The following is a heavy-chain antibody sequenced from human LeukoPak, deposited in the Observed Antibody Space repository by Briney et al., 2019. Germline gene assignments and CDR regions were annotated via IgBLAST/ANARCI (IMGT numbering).Heavy chain of an antibody. CDR2: INTNTGNP. CDR3: ARDGIYGSGSYSPPTFDY. CDR1: GYTFTSNY. J-gene: IGHJ4*02. V-gene: IGHV7-4-1*02. D-gene: IGHD3-10*01. Sequence: GASVKVSCKAFGYTFTSNYMHWVRQAPGQGLEWMGWINTNTGNPTYAQGFTGRFVFSLDTSVSTAYLQISSLKAEDTAVYYCARDGIYGSGSYSPPTFDYWGQGTLVTVSS.